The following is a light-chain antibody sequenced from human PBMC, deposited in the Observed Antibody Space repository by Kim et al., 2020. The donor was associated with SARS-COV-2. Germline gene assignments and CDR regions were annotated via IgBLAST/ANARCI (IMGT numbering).Light chain of an antibody. CDR2: AAS. J-gene: IGKJ5*01. Sequence: PGDRATLSCRASQSVRSIYLAWYQQRPGQAPRLLIFAASSRVTGIPDRFSGTGSGTDFSLTINSLEPEDFAVYYCQQYGGSPLITFGQGTRLEIK. CDR3: QQYGGSPLIT. V-gene: IGKV3-20*01. CDR1: QSVRSIY.